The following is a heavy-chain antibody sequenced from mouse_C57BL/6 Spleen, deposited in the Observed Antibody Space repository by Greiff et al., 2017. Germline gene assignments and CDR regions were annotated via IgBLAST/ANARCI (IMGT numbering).Heavy chain of an antibody. CDR3: AGPYGSTPYYYAMGD. V-gene: IGHV14-3*01. CDR1: GFNIKNTY. Sequence: VQLQQSVAELVRPGASVKLSCTASGFNIKNTYMHWVKQRPEQGLEWIGRIDPANGNTKYASKFQGKATITADTSSNTAYLQLSSLTSEDTAIYYCAGPYGSTPYYYAMGDWGQGPSVTVAS. CDR2: IDPANGNT. J-gene: IGHJ4*01. D-gene: IGHD1-1*01.